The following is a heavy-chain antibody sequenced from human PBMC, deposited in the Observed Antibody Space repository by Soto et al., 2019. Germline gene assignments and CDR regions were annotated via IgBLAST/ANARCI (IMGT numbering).Heavy chain of an antibody. J-gene: IGHJ6*02. CDR3: ARESRTAYYYYGMDV. Sequence: QVQLQESGPGLVKPSETLSLTCTVSGGSISSYYWSWIRQPPGKGLEWIGYIYYSGSTNYNPSLKSRVTISVDTSKNQFSLKLSSVTAEDTAVYYCARESRTAYYYYGMDVWGQGTTVTVSS. CDR2: IYYSGST. V-gene: IGHV4-59*01. D-gene: IGHD5-18*01. CDR1: GGSISSYY.